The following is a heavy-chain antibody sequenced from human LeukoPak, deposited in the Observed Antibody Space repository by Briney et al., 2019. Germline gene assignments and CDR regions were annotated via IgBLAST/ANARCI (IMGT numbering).Heavy chain of an antibody. CDR2: INHSGST. V-gene: IGHV4-34*01. D-gene: IGHD2-2*01. J-gene: IGHJ4*02. Sequence: SETLSLTCAVYGGSLSGYYWSWIRQPPGKGLEWIGEINHSGSTNYNPSLKSRVTISVDTSKNQFSLKLSSVTAADTAVYYCARSFRGYCSSTSWPNLDYWGQGTLVTVSS. CDR1: GGSLSGYY. CDR3: ARSFRGYCSSTSWPNLDY.